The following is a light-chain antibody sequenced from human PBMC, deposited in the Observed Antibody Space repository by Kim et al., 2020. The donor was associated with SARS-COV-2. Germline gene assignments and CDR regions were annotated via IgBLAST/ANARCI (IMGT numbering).Light chain of an antibody. CDR3: QQYKNWPWT. J-gene: IGKJ1*01. Sequence: PGERATLSCRASQSVSSSLAWYQQKPGQAPRLLIYGASTRVTGVPATFSGSGSGTEFTLTISSLQSEDFAIYYCQQYKNWPWTFGQGTKVDI. CDR2: GAS. CDR1: QSVSSS. V-gene: IGKV3-15*01.